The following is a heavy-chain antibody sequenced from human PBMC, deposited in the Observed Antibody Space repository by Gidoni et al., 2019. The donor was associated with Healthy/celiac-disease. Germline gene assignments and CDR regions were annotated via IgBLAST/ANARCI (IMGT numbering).Heavy chain of an antibody. CDR1: GFSLSTSGVG. J-gene: IGHJ3*02. Sequence: QITLKESGPTLVKPTQTLTLTCTFSGFSLSTSGVGVCWIRQPPGKALELRALIYCDDYKRYSPSLKSRLNITKDTSKNHVVLTMTNMDPVDTSTYFCASYSSSFHSGAFDIWGQGTMVTVSS. V-gene: IGHV2-5*02. CDR2: IYCDDYK. CDR3: ASYSSSFHSGAFDI. D-gene: IGHD6-6*01.